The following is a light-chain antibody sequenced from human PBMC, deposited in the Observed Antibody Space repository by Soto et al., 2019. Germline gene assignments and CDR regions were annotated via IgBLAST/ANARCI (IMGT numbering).Light chain of an antibody. CDR2: KAS. Sequence: DMQMTKPPSLVPSSVGDRVTITFRASPTLSSWLAWYQQKPGKAPKLLIYKASHLESGVPSRFSGGGSGTDFTLTISSLQPEDFATYYCQQTYGTPTFGQGTRLEIK. V-gene: IGKV1-5*03. CDR3: QQTYGTPT. J-gene: IGKJ5*01. CDR1: PTLSSW.